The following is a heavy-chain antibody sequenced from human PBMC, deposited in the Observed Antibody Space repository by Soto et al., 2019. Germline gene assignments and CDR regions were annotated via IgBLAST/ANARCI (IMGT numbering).Heavy chain of an antibody. Sequence: SCTLSLTCTVSGGSVISYYWIWRRQPQGKGLEWIGYISYSGSTNYNPSLKSRPTISVDTSKNQFSLKLRSVTAEDTAVYYCARGYLTTGTTIFGVITTPPWFDPWGQGTLVTVSS. J-gene: IGHJ5*02. CDR2: ISYSGST. CDR3: ARGYLTTGTTIFGVITTPPWFDP. CDR1: GGSVISYY. D-gene: IGHD3-3*01. V-gene: IGHV4-59*02.